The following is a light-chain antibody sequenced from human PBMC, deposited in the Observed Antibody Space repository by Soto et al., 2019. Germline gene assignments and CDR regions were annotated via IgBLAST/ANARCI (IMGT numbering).Light chain of an antibody. CDR1: QSVNHW. J-gene: IGKJ1*01. CDR3: QQYNSYWP. Sequence: IQMTQYPSTLSASVGERVTISCRASQSVNHWLAWYQRKPGKAPTLLIHDASTLESGIPSRFSGSGSGTEFTLTISSLQPDDFATYYCQQYNSYWPFGQGTKVDIK. CDR2: DAS. V-gene: IGKV1-5*01.